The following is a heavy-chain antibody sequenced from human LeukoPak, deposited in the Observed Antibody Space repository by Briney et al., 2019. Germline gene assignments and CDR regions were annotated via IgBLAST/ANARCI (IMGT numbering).Heavy chain of an antibody. D-gene: IGHD4-23*01. J-gene: IGHJ3*02. Sequence: SETLSLTCTVSGGSISSYYWSWIRQPPGKGLEWIGYIYYSGSTYYNPSLKSRVTISVDTSKNQFSLKLSSVTAADTAVYYCARDLPDDYGGNSGAFDIWGQGTMVTVSS. CDR3: ARDLPDDYGGNSGAFDI. V-gene: IGHV4-59*12. CDR2: IYYSGST. CDR1: GGSISSYY.